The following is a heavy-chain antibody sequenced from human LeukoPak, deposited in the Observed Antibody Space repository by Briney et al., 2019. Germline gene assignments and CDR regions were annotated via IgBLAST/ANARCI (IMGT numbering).Heavy chain of an antibody. V-gene: IGHV1-2*02. D-gene: IGHD6-13*01. CDR1: GYSFTSYY. J-gene: IGHJ4*02. CDR2: INPSSGGT. CDR3: ARDRGSSWYVDY. Sequence: GASVKLSCTTSGYSFTSYYIHWVRQAPGQGLEWMGWINPSSGGTEYSQKFQGRVTMTGDTSISTAYMELSRLRSDDTAVYYCARDRGSSWYVDYWGQGTLVTLSS.